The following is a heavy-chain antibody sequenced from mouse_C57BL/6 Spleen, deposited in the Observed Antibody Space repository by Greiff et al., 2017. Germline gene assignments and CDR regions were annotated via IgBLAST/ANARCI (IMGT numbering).Heavy chain of an antibody. CDR3: ARSNYWGGEYIDY. Sequence: VQLKESGAELVQPGASVKLSCTASGFNIKDYYMHWVKQRTEQGLEWIGRIDPEDGDTKYAPKFQGKATITADTSSNTTYLQLSSLTSEDTAVYYCARSNYWGGEYIDYWGQGTSLTVSS. J-gene: IGHJ2*02. CDR1: GFNIKDYY. D-gene: IGHD2-1*01. CDR2: IDPEDGDT. V-gene: IGHV14-2*01.